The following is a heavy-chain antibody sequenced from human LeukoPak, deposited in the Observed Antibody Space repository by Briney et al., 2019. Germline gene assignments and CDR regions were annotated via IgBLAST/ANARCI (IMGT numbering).Heavy chain of an antibody. CDR2: IRNKANSYAT. J-gene: IGHJ4*02. Sequence: PGGSLKLSCAASGFSISGSAMHWVRQASGKGLEWAGRIRNKANSYATAYAASVKGRFNIFRDDSADMAYLQMDSLKAEDTAVYYCTTTRLYSGNAQFDDWGQGTLVTVSS. V-gene: IGHV3-73*01. CDR3: TTTRLYSGNAQFDD. CDR1: GFSISGSA. D-gene: IGHD5-12*01.